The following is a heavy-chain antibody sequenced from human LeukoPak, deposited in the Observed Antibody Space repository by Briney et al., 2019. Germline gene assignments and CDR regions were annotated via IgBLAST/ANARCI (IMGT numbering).Heavy chain of an antibody. J-gene: IGHJ4*02. CDR3: ARARITMVRGVISRRNYFDY. D-gene: IGHD3-10*01. CDR1: GFTFSRYW. V-gene: IGHV3-7*01. CDR2: IKQDGSEK. Sequence: GGSLRLSCAASGFTFSRYWMSWVRQGPGKGGERVANIKQDGSEKYYVDSVKGGFTISRDKAKNSLYVQINSLRAEDTAVYYCARARITMVRGVISRRNYFDYWGQGTLVTVSS.